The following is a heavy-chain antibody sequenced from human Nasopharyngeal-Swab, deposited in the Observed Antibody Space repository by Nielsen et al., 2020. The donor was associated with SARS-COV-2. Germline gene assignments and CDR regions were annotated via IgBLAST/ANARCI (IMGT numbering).Heavy chain of an antibody. V-gene: IGHV4-59*01. Sequence: SETLSLTCTVSDGSISSYYWSWIRQLPGKGLEWFGYIYYSGSTNYNPSLKSRVTISVDTSKNQFSLKLSSVTAADTAVYYCARGVTYYDFWSGYYMGYGMDVWGQGTTVTVSS. CDR3: ARGVTYYDFWSGYYMGYGMDV. J-gene: IGHJ6*02. CDR2: IYYSGST. CDR1: DGSISSYY. D-gene: IGHD3-3*01.